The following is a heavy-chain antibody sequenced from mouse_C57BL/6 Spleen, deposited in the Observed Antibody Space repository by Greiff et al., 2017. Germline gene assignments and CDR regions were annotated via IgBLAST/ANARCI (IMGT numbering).Heavy chain of an antibody. Sequence: DVMLVESGGGLVKPGGSLKLSCAASGFTFSSYAMSWVRQTPEKRLEWVATLSDGGSYNYNPDTVKGLFTISSNTAKNNLYLQMSHLKSEDTAMYYCASPYYYGSSSYAMDYWGQGTSVTVSS. CDR3: ASPYYYGSSSYAMDY. CDR2: LSDGGSYN. J-gene: IGHJ4*01. CDR1: GFTFSSYA. D-gene: IGHD1-1*01. V-gene: IGHV5-4*03.